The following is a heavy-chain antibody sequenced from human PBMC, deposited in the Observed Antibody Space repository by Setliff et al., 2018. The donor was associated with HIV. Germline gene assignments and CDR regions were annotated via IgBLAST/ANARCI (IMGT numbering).Heavy chain of an antibody. CDR2: IIPMYGPA. D-gene: IGHD6-19*01. Sequence: AASVKVSCKASGVTFSNCSISWVRQAPGQGLEWMGGIIPMYGPAHYAQKFQGRVTITADESASTAYMELNSLRSEDTALYYCARDGGPGSAWGDYSYYYTMDVWGKGTTVTVSS. CDR1: GVTFSNCS. J-gene: IGHJ6*03. CDR3: ARDGGPGSAWGDYSYYYTMDV. V-gene: IGHV1-69*13.